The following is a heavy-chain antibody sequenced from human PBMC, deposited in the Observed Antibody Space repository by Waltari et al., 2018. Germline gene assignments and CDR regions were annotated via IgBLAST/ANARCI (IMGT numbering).Heavy chain of an antibody. D-gene: IGHD3-22*01. CDR3: ARNNYDSAGLYDY. Sequence: EVQLVESGGKLVQPGGSLRLSCGASGFTFSTYAMNWVRQTPGKGLEWVSYISRSSSTIYYADSVEGRFAVSRDNAKNSLYLQMSSLRDDDTAVYYCARNNYDSAGLYDYWVQGTLVTVSS. CDR2: ISRSSSTI. J-gene: IGHJ4*02. CDR1: GFTFSTYA. V-gene: IGHV3-48*02.